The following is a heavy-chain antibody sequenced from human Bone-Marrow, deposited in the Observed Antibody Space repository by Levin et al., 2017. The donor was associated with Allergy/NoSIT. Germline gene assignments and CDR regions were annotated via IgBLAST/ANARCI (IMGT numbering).Heavy chain of an antibody. CDR3: ARRGARRGKFDL. J-gene: IGHJ4*02. CDR2: IFYSGST. D-gene: IGHD3-10*01. Sequence: KPSETLSLTCDVSGGSIDSYYWSWIRQPPGKGLEWIGYIFYSGSTYYNPSLKSRVTISIATSTTQFSLKLSSGTAADPAVYYCARRGARRGKFDLWRQGTLVNVSS. V-gene: IGHV4-59*12. CDR1: GGSIDSYY.